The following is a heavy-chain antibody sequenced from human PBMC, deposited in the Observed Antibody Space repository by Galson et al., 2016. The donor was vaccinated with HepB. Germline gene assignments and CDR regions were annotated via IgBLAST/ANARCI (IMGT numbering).Heavy chain of an antibody. Sequence: SLRLSCAASGFTFSSYGMHWVRQAPGKGLGWVAVISYDGGNEYYAHSVKGRFTISRDNSQNNLYLQMNSLRAEDTAEYYCAKEANYYDNSGYYPVYLGQGTLVTVTS. CDR1: GFTFSSYG. V-gene: IGHV3-30*18. J-gene: IGHJ4*02. CDR3: AKEANYYDNSGYYPVY. D-gene: IGHD3-22*01. CDR2: ISYDGGNE.